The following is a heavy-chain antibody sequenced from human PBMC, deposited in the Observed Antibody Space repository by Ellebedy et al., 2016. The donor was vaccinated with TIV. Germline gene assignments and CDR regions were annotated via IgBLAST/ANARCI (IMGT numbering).Heavy chain of an antibody. V-gene: IGHV3-7*01. CDR2: IKEDGSER. Sequence: GGSLRLSCAASGFTFTTFWMSWVRQAPGKGLEWVANIKEDGSERHYVDSVKGRFTISRDNARNFLYLQMDSLRAEDTAVYYCARPDGYTYGYPYFDSWGQGTLVTVSS. D-gene: IGHD5-18*01. CDR1: GFTFTTFW. J-gene: IGHJ4*02. CDR3: ARPDGYTYGYPYFDS.